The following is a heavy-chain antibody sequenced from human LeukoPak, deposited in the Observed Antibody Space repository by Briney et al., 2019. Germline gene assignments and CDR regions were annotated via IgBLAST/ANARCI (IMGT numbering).Heavy chain of an antibody. CDR2: ISDSGGST. CDR1: GFTFNNYA. Sequence: GGSLRLSCAASGFTFNNYAMNWGRQALGKGLERGSGISDSGGSTYYADSVNGRFTISRDNSKNTRDLQMNSLRAADTAIYYCKTGACIPIFGVISNPCNFNYWGQGTLVTASS. D-gene: IGHD3-3*01. CDR3: KTGACIPIFGVISNPCNFNY. V-gene: IGHV3-23*01. J-gene: IGHJ4*02.